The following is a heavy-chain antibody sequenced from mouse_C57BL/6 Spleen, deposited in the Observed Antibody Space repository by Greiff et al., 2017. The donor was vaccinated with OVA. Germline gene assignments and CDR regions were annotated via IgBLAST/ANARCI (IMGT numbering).Heavy chain of an antibody. D-gene: IGHD2-1*01. J-gene: IGHJ4*01. CDR1: GYSFTSYY. V-gene: IGHV1-66*01. CDR3: ARRDGNPYYAMDY. Sequence: VQLQQSGPELVKPGASVKISCKASGYSFTSYYIHWVKQRPGQGLEWIGWIYPGSGNTKYNEKFKGKATLTADTSSSTAYMQLSSLTSEDSAVYYCARRDGNPYYAMDYWGQGTSVTVSS. CDR2: IYPGSGNT.